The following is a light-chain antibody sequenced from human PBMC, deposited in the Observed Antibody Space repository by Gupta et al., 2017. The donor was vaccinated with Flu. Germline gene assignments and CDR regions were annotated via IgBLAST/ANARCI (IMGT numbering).Light chain of an antibody. CDR2: EVS. CDR3: SSYTSSSTLCV. V-gene: IGLV2-14*01. CDR1: SSDVGGYNY. J-gene: IGLJ1*01. Sequence: QSALTQPASVSGSPGQSITISCTGTSSDVGGYNYVSWYQQHPGKAPKLMIYEVSNRPSGVSNRFSGSKSGNTASLTISGLQAEDEADYYRSSYTSSSTLCVFGTGTKVTVL.